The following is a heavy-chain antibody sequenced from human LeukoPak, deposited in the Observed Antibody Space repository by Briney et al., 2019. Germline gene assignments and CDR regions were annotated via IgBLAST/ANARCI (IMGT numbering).Heavy chain of an antibody. Sequence: GGSLRLSCAASGFTFSSYGMHWVRQAPGKGLEWVAVISYDGSNKYYADSVKGRFTISGDNSKNTLYLQMNSLRAEDTAVYYCASGRYGSGSYEFDYWGQGTLVTVSS. V-gene: IGHV3-30*03. CDR1: GFTFSSYG. D-gene: IGHD3-10*01. CDR2: ISYDGSNK. CDR3: ASGRYGSGSYEFDY. J-gene: IGHJ4*02.